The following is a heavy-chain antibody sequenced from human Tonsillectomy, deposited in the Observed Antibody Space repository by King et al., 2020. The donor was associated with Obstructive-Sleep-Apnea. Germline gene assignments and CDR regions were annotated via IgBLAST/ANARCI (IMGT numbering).Heavy chain of an antibody. D-gene: IGHD3-22*01. CDR1: GGSISSYY. J-gene: IGHJ4*02. CDR3: ARRTYYYDSSGYYYVWVFDY. CDR2: IYYSGST. Sequence: VQLQESGPGLVKPSETLSLTCTVSGGSISSYYWSWIRQPPGKGLEWIGYIYYSGSTNYNPPLQSRVNISVDTSKNQFSLKLSSVTAADTAVYYCARRTYYYDSSGYYYVWVFDYWGQGTLVTVSS. V-gene: IGHV4-59*08.